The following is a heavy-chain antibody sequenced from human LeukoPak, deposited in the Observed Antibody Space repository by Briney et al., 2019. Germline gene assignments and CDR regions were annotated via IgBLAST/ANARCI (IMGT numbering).Heavy chain of an antibody. D-gene: IGHD4-17*01. V-gene: IGHV3-7*05. CDR2: IKQDGSEK. Sequence: PGWSLRGSSTETLFTFSNYCMSWVRQAPGKGLEWVAHIKQDGSEKYFVDSVKGRFTISRDNAKNSLFLQMNSLRVEDTAVYYCARDKSYGDSEDYWGQGTLVTVSS. J-gene: IGHJ4*02. CDR3: ARDKSYGDSEDY. CDR1: LFTFSNYC.